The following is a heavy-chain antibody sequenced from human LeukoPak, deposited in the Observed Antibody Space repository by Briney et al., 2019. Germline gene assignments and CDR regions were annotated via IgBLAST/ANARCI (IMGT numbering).Heavy chain of an antibody. CDR1: GYRFKSNY. Sequence: GASVKVSCKASGYRFKSNYIQWVRQAPGLGPEWMGWMHTGNGNTRYAEKFQGRVTMTRDTSINTAYLDLSSLRSDDTAVYYCAREGSYCVGGDCYSFDFWGQGTLITVSS. D-gene: IGHD2-21*02. J-gene: IGHJ4*02. CDR2: MHTGNGNT. V-gene: IGHV1-2*02. CDR3: AREGSYCVGGDCYSFDF.